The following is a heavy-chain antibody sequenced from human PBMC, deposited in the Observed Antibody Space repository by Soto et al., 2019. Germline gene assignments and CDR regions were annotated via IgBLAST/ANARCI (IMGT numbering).Heavy chain of an antibody. D-gene: IGHD2-15*01. CDR2: SYHSGST. V-gene: IGHV4-30-2*01. CDR3: ARARVGVLGSHVMDV. Sequence: QLQLQESGSGLVKPSQTLSLICAVSGGSISSGGYSWSWIRQPPGKGLEWIGYSYHSGSTYYNPSLKSRVTISVAVSKNQVSPQLSSVTAADTAVYYCARARVGVLGSHVMDVWGQGTTVTVSS. CDR1: GGSISSGGYS. J-gene: IGHJ6*02.